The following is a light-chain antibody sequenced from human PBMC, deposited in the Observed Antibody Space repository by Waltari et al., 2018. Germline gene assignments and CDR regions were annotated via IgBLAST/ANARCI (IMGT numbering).Light chain of an antibody. CDR1: QSVRGS. Sequence: EIVLTQSPGTLSLSPGERATLSCGASQSVRGSLARYQQKGGQAPRLLIYGASSRATGIPDSFSGSGSGTDFSLTISSLEPEDFAVYYCQHYVRLPATFGQGTKVEIK. CDR2: GAS. V-gene: IGKV3-20*01. J-gene: IGKJ1*01. CDR3: QHYVRLPAT.